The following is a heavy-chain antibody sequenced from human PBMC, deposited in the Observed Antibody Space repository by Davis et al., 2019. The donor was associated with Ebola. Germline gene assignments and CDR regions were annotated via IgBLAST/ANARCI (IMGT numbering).Heavy chain of an antibody. CDR3: ARDSSSLKYYCGMDV. J-gene: IGHJ6*02. CDR2: INTNSGCT. V-gene: IGHV1-2*04. D-gene: IGHD6-13*01. Sequence: ASVKVSCKASAYTFTSYGISWVRQAPAQGLEWMGWINTNSGCTNYAQKFQGWVTMTRDTSTSTAYMELSRLRSDDTAVYYCARDSSSLKYYCGMDVWGQGTTVTVSS. CDR1: AYTFTSYG.